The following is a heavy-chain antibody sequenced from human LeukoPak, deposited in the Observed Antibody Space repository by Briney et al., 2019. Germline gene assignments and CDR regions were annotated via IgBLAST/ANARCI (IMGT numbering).Heavy chain of an antibody. Sequence: PSETLSLTCTVSGGSISSSSYYWGWIRQPPGKGLEWIGNIYYSGSTYYNPSLKSRVTISVDTSKNQFSLKLNSVTPEDTAVYYCARDPRYYDFWSGYATYYYYMDVWGKGTTVTVSS. J-gene: IGHJ6*03. CDR3: ARDPRYYDFWSGYATYYYYMDV. CDR1: GGSISSSSYY. D-gene: IGHD3-3*01. V-gene: IGHV4-39*07. CDR2: IYYSGST.